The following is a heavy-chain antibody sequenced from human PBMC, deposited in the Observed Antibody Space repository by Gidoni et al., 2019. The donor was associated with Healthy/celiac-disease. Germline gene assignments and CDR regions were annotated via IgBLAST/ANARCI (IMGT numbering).Heavy chain of an antibody. Sequence: QLQLQESGPGLVKPSETLSLTCTVSGGSISSSSYYWGWIRQPPGKGLEWIGSIYYSGSTYYNPSLKSRVTISVDTSKNQFSLKLSSVTAADTAVYYCARGIAARHYYYYYMDVWGKGTTVTVSS. J-gene: IGHJ6*03. CDR1: GGSISSSSYY. CDR2: IYYSGST. D-gene: IGHD6-6*01. CDR3: ARGIAARHYYYYYMDV. V-gene: IGHV4-39*01.